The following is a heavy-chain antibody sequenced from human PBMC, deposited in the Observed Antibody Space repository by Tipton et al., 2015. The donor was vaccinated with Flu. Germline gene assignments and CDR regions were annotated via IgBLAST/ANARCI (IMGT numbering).Heavy chain of an antibody. Sequence: TLSLTCTVSGDSIRSVTYYWGWIRQPPGKGLEWIGNIYYSGNAYYNPSLKSRVTILVDTSTNQMSLNLNSVTAADTAVYYCAASPWGLHGDSYFELWGRGALVTVSS. CDR3: AASPWGLHGDSYFEL. D-gene: IGHD2-21*01. V-gene: IGHV4-39*07. CDR1: GDSIRSVTYY. CDR2: IYYSGNA. J-gene: IGHJ4*02.